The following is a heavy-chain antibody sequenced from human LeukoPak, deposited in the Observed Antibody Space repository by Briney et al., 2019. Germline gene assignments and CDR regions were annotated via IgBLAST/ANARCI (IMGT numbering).Heavy chain of an antibody. CDR1: GFTFSSYW. V-gene: IGHV3-7*01. D-gene: IGHD3-3*01. J-gene: IGHJ6*02. Sequence: GGSLRLSCAASGFTFSSYWMSWVRQAPGKGLEWVANIKQGGSEKYYVDSVKGRFTISRDNAKNSLYLQMNSLRAEDTAVYYCARLRPQGGTYYDFWSGYYQYYYYGMDVWGQGTTVTVSS. CDR3: ARLRPQGGTYYDFWSGYYQYYYYGMDV. CDR2: IKQGGSEK.